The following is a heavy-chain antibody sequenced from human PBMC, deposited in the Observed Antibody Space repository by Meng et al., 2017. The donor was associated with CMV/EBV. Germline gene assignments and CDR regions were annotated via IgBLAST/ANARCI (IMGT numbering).Heavy chain of an antibody. CDR2: IKQDGSEK. CDR1: GFTFSSYW. J-gene: IGHJ4*02. V-gene: IGHV3-7*01. CDR3: ARDYSSSGDY. D-gene: IGHD6-13*01. Sequence: LSCAASGFTFSSYWMSWVRQAPGKGLEWVANIKQDGSEKYYVDSVKGRFTISRDDSKNTLSLQMNSLRAEDTAVYYCARDYSSSGDYWGQGTLVTVSS.